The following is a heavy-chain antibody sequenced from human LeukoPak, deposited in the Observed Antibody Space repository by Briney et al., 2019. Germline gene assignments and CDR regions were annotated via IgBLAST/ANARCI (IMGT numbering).Heavy chain of an antibody. V-gene: IGHV4-59*12. D-gene: IGHD4-17*01. J-gene: IGHJ4*02. CDR1: GGSISSYY. CDR3: ARGVVTTVTTPTPSDY. CDR2: IYYSGST. Sequence: PSETLSLTCTVSGGSISSYYWSWIRQPPGKGLEWIGYIYYSGSTNYNPSLKSRVTISVDTSKNQFSLKLSSVTAADTAVYYCARGVVTTVTTPTPSDYWGQGTLVTVSS.